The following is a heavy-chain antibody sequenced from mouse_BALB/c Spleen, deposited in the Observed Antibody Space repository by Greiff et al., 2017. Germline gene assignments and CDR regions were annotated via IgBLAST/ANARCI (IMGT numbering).Heavy chain of an antibody. CDR2: ISSGSSTI. D-gene: IGHD2-10*02. Sequence: EVMLVESGGGLVQPGGSRKLSCAASGFTFSSFGMHWVRQAPEKGLEWVAYISSGSSTIYYADTVKGRFTISRDNPKNTLFLQMTSLRSEDTAMYYCARGVYGNYYFDYWGQGTTLTVSS. V-gene: IGHV5-17*02. CDR1: GFTFSSFG. J-gene: IGHJ2*01. CDR3: ARGVYGNYYFDY.